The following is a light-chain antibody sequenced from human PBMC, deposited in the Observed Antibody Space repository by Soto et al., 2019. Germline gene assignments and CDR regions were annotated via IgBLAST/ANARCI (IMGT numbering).Light chain of an antibody. Sequence: DIVLTQSPGTLSLSPGERATLSCRASQTVRSSSLAWYQQKPGQAPRLLIFGASTRAAGFPDRFSGSGSGTDFTLTITRLEPEDFAVYYCQQRKNWQVTFGQGTRLEIK. J-gene: IGKJ5*01. CDR2: GAS. V-gene: IGKV3D-20*02. CDR3: QQRKNWQVT. CDR1: QTVRSSS.